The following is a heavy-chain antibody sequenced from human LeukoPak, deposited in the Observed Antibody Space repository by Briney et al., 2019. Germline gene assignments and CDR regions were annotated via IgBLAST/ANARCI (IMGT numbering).Heavy chain of an antibody. D-gene: IGHD4-23*01. CDR1: GFASSSYG. CDR3: ARDPSRPVVKENAFDI. J-gene: IGHJ3*02. V-gene: IGHV3-33*08. CDR2: IWYDGSNK. Sequence: GGSLRLSCAASGFASSSYGMHWVRQAPGKGLEWVAVIWYDGSNKYYADSVKGRFTISRDNSKNTLYLQMNSLRAEDTAVYYCARDPSRPVVKENAFDIWGQGTMVTVSS.